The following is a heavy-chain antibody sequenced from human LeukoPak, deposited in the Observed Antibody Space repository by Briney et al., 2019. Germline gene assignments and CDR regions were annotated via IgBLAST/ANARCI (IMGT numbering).Heavy chain of an antibody. CDR3: ARGGYCSSTSCYYFDS. V-gene: IGHV3-7*01. D-gene: IGHD2-2*01. J-gene: IGHJ4*02. CDR1: GFTFSSYW. CDR2: IKEAGSEK. Sequence: GGSLRLSCAASGFTFSSYWMSWVRQAPGEGLEWVANIKEAGSEKYYVDSVKGRFTISRDNSKNTLYLQMNSLRPEDTAVYYCARGGYCSSTSCYYFDSWGQGTLVTVSS.